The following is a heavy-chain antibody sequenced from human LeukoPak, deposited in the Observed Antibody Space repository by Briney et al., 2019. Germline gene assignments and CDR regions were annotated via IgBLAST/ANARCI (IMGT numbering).Heavy chain of an antibody. Sequence: SLRLSCAASGFTFSSYGMHRVRQAPGKGLEWVAVISYDGSNKYYADSVKGRFTISRDNSKNTLYLQMNSLRAEDTAVYYCAKDIAYCGGDCYSGYYGMDVWGQGTTVTVSS. D-gene: IGHD2-21*02. V-gene: IGHV3-30*18. J-gene: IGHJ6*02. CDR1: GFTFSSYG. CDR2: ISYDGSNK. CDR3: AKDIAYCGGDCYSGYYGMDV.